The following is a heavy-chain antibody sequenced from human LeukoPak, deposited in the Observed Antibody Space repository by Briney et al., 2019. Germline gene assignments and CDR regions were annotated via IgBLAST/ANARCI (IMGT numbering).Heavy chain of an antibody. Sequence: GGSLRLSCAASGFTFSSYAMTWVRQAPGKGLEWVSGIYSGGSTYYADSVKGRFTISRDNSKNTLYLQMNSLRAEDTAVYYCARDGGTGAMTAFDIWGQGTMVTVSS. V-gene: IGHV3-53*01. D-gene: IGHD1-26*01. CDR2: IYSGGST. CDR1: GFTFSSYA. J-gene: IGHJ3*02. CDR3: ARDGGTGAMTAFDI.